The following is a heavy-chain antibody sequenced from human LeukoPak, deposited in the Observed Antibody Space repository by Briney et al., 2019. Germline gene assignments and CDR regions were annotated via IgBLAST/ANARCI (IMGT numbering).Heavy chain of an antibody. D-gene: IGHD1-26*01. CDR1: GYSISSGYY. J-gene: IGHJ4*02. CDR3: ARDNTGIPGIDY. Sequence: SETLSLTCTVSGYSISSGYYWGWIRQPPGKGLEWIGYIYYSGSTYYNPSLKSRVTISVDTSKNQFSLKLSSVTAADTAVYYCARDNTGIPGIDYWGQGTLVTVSS. V-gene: IGHV4-30-4*08. CDR2: IYYSGST.